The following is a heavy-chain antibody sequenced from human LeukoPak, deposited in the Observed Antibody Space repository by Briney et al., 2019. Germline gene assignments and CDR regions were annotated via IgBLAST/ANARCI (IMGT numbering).Heavy chain of an antibody. CDR1: GFTFGDYW. J-gene: IGHJ4*02. CDR3: SRGGAINGYYVY. Sequence: PGGSLRLSCAASGFTFGDYWMSWVRQVPGKGLEWVANIKEDGSEKFYVDSVEGRFTISRDNTESSLSLQMDSLRVEDTAVYFCSRGGAINGYYVYWGQGTLVTVSS. V-gene: IGHV3-7*01. D-gene: IGHD1-26*01. CDR2: IKEDGSEK.